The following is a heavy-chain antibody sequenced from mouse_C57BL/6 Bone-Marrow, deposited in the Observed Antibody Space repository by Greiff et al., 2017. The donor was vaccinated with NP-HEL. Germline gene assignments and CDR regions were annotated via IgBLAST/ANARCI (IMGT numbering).Heavy chain of an antibody. CDR2: INPSNGGT. D-gene: IGHD1-1*01. CDR1: GYTFTSYW. Sequence: QVQLQQPGTQLVKPGASVKLSCKASGYTFTSYWMHWVKQRPGQGLEWIGNINPSNGGTNYNEKFKSKATLTVDKSSSTAYMQLRSLTSEDSAVYYCARGYYGSSYFSYWYFDVWGTGTTVTVSS. CDR3: ARGYYGSSYFSYWYFDV. V-gene: IGHV1-53*01. J-gene: IGHJ1*03.